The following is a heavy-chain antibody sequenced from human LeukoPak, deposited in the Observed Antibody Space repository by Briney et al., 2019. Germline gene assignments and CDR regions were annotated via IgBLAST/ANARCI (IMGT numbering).Heavy chain of an antibody. V-gene: IGHV1-69*13. CDR2: IIPIFGTA. J-gene: IGHJ4*02. CDR3: ASGGYNYGQYYFDY. CDR1: GYTFTSYA. D-gene: IGHD5-24*01. Sequence: GASVKVSCKASGYTFTSYAMNWVRQAPGQGLEWMGGIIPIFGTANYAQKFQGRVTITADESTSTAYMELSSLRSEDTAVYYCASGGYNYGQYYFDYWGQGTLVTVSS.